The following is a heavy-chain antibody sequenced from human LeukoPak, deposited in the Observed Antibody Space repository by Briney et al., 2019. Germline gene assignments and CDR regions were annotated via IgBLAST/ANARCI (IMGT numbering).Heavy chain of an antibody. CDR1: GFTFSSYS. D-gene: IGHD3-16*01. CDR2: ISSSSSYI. J-gene: IGHJ3*02. CDR3: AREKKGGGAFDI. V-gene: IGHV3-21*01. Sequence: GGSLRLSCAASGFTFSSYSTNWVRQAPGKGLEWVSSISSSSSYIYYADSVKGRFTISRDNAKNSLYLQMNSLRAEGTAVYYCAREKKGGGAFDIWGQGTMVTVSS.